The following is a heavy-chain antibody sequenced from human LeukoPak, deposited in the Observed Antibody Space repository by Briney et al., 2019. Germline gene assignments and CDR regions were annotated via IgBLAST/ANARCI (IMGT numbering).Heavy chain of an antibody. V-gene: IGHV3-23*01. CDR1: GFTFSSYA. D-gene: IGHD2-15*01. CDR3: VLAGVDFYYFDY. J-gene: IGHJ4*02. Sequence: GGSLRLSCAASGFTFSSYAMSWVRQAPGKGLEWVSAISGSGGSTYYADSVKGRFTISRDNSKNTLYLQMNSLRAEDTAVYYCVLAGVDFYYFDYWGQGTLVTVSS. CDR2: ISGSGGST.